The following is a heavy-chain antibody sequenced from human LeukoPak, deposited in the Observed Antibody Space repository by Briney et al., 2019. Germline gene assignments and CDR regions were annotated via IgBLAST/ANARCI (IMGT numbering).Heavy chain of an antibody. CDR3: ARGDYDSSGYYYIGNWFDP. J-gene: IGHJ5*02. CDR2: IYTSGST. CDR1: GYSISSGSYY. V-gene: IGHV4-61*02. Sequence: SETLSLTCTVSGYSISSGSYYWSWIRQPAGKGLEWIGRIYTSGSTNYNPSLKCRVTISVDTSKNQFSLKLSSVTAADTAVYYCARGDYDSSGYYYIGNWFDPWGQGTLVTVSS. D-gene: IGHD3-22*01.